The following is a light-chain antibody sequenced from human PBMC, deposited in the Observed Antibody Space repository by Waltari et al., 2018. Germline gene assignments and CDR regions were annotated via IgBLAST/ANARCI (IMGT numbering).Light chain of an antibody. V-gene: IGKV1-9*01. J-gene: IGKJ4*01. CDR2: AAS. Sequence: DIQLTQSPSFLSASVGDRVTITCRARQGINIYLAWYQQKPGKAPKLLIYAASTLHSGVPSRFSGSASGTEFTLTISSLQPEDFATYYCQQLNYYPITFGGGTKAEIK. CDR3: QQLNYYPIT. CDR1: QGINIY.